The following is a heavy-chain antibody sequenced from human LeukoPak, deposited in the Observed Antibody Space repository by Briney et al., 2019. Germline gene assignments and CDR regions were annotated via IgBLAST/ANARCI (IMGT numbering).Heavy chain of an antibody. J-gene: IGHJ6*02. CDR2: IYYSGST. CDR1: GGSLSSGGYY. D-gene: IGHD2-15*01. V-gene: IGHV4-31*03. Sequence: PSETLSLTCTVSGGSLSSGGYYWSWIRQHPGKGLEWIGYIYYSGSTYYNPSLKSRVTISVDTSKNQFSLKLSSVTAADTAVYYCARVCVDYYYGMDVWGQGTTVTVSS. CDR3: ARVCVDYYYGMDV.